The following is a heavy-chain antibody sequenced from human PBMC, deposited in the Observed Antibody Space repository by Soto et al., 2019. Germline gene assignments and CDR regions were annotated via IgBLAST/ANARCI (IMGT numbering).Heavy chain of an antibody. CDR2: IYYSGST. CDR3: AREPNSSGWAKGDAFDI. V-gene: IGHV4-59*01. D-gene: IGHD6-19*01. CDR1: GGSISSYY. J-gene: IGHJ3*02. Sequence: SETLSLTCTVSGGSISSYYWSWIRQPPGKGLEWIGYIYYSGSTNYNPSLKSRVTISVATSKYQFSLKLSSVTAADTAVYYCAREPNSSGWAKGDAFDIWGQGTMVTVSS.